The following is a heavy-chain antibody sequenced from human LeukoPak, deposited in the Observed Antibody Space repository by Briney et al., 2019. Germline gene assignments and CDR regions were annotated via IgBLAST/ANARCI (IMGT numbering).Heavy chain of an antibody. Sequence: GGSLRLSCAASGFTFSSYAMGWVRQAPGKGLEWVSVICDGGSTTNYAKSVKGRFTISRDDSTDTLYLQMNSLRADDTAVYYCAKQRHNSCYAASDFWGQGTLVTVSS. CDR3: AKQRHNSCYAASDF. J-gene: IGHJ4*02. D-gene: IGHD2-15*01. V-gene: IGHV3-23*01. CDR1: GFTFSSYA. CDR2: ICDGGSTT.